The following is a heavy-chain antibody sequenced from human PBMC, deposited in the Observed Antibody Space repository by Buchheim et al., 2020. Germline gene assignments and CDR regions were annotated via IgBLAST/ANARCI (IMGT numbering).Heavy chain of an antibody. CDR2: INPSGGST. V-gene: IGHV1-46*01. CDR3: AREQLSYVVVTAIPKYWFDP. Sequence: QVQLVQSGAEVKKPGASVKVSCKASGYTFTSYYMHWVRQAPGQGLEWMGIINPSGGSTSYAQKFQGRVTMTRDTSTSTVYMELSSLRSEDTAVYYCAREQLSYVVVTAIPKYWFDPWGQGTL. D-gene: IGHD2-21*02. J-gene: IGHJ5*02. CDR1: GYTFTSYY.